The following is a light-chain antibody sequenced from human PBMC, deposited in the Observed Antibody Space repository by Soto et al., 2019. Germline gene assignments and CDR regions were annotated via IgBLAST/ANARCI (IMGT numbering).Light chain of an antibody. J-gene: IGKJ1*01. CDR3: QQYDSYPWT. CDR1: QSISVW. V-gene: IGKV1-5*03. CDR2: KAS. Sequence: DIQMTQSPSTLSAFVGDRVTITCRASQSISVWLAWYQQKPGKAPKLLMYKASSLESGVPSRSSGSGSGTEFTLTISSLQSDDFATYYCQQYDSYPWTFGQGTKVEIK.